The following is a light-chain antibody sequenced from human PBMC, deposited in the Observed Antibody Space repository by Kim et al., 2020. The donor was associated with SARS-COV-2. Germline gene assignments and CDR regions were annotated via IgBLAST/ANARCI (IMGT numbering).Light chain of an antibody. CDR3: CSNAGGSTWV. Sequence: GQSITSSCTGAGSGVKNDNRVSWYQHHPGKAPKLIIFEVTKRPSGVSDRFSGSKSGNTASLTVSALQAEDEADYYCCSNAGGSTWVFGGGTQLTVL. CDR1: GSGVKNDNR. CDR2: EVT. J-gene: IGLJ3*02. V-gene: IGLV2-23*02.